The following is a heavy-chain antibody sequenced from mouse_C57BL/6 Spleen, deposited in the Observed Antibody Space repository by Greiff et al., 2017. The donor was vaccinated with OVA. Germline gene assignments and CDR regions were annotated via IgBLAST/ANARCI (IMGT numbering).Heavy chain of an antibody. V-gene: IGHV1-15*01. CDR1: GYTFTDYE. CDR2: IDPETGGT. D-gene: IGHD3-3*01. J-gene: IGHJ2*01. CDR3: TRLGPLLYYFDY. Sequence: VQLQQSGAELVRPGASVTLSCKASGYTFTDYEMHWVKQTPVHGLEWIGAIDPETGGTAYNQKFKGKALLTADKSSSTAYMELRSLTSEDSAVYYCTRLGPLLYYFDYWGQGTTLTVSS.